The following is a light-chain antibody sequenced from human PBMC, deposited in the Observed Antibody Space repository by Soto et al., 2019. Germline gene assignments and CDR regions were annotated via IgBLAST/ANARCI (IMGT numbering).Light chain of an antibody. CDR1: QSVNNY. V-gene: IGKV3-11*01. Sequence: EIVLTQSPATLSLSPGERATLSCRASQSVNNYLAWYQQKPGQAPRLLIYAVSNRATGIPARFSGSGSGTDFTLTISSLEPEDFAVYYCQQRLFWPPWTFGQGTKVDIK. J-gene: IGKJ1*01. CDR2: AVS. CDR3: QQRLFWPPWT.